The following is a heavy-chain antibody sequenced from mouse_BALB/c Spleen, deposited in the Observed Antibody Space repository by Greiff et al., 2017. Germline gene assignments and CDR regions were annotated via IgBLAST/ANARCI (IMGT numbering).Heavy chain of an antibody. CDR3: ARPVVAPLGY. V-gene: IGHV5-9*03. J-gene: IGHJ3*02. CDR2: ISSGGGNT. D-gene: IGHD1-1*01. Sequence: EVKLVESGGGLVKPGGSLKLSCAASGFTFSSYTMSWVRQTPVKRLEWVATISSGGGNTYYPDSVKGRFTISRDNAKNNLYLQMSSLRSEDTALYYCARPVVAPLGYWGQGTLVTVSA. CDR1: GFTFSSYT.